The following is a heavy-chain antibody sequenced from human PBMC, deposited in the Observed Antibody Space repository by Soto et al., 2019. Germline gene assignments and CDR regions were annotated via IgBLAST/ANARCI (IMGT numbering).Heavy chain of an antibody. J-gene: IGHJ6*01. Sequence: SVKVSCKASGGTFSSYAISWVRQAPGQGLEWIGGIIPIFGTANYAQKFQGRVTITADEYTSSAYMQLSSLRSEDTAEYYCARVRWHSSTSLYYYYYGMDVWGQGNTV. D-gene: IGHD6-6*01. CDR3: ARVRWHSSTSLYYYYYGMDV. CDR2: IIPIFGTA. CDR1: GGTFSSYA. V-gene: IGHV1-69*13.